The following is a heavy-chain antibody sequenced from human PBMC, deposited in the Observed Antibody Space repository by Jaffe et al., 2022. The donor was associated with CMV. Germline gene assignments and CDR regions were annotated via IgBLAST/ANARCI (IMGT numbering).Heavy chain of an antibody. CDR2: IWYDGSNK. V-gene: IGHV3-33*01. D-gene: IGHD2-21*02. CDR3: AREGGDLRAFDI. Sequence: QVQLVESGGGVVQPGRSLRLSCAASGFTFSSYGMHWVRQAPGKGLEWVAVIWYDGSNKYYADSVKGRFTISRDNSKNTLYLQMNSLRAEDTAVYYCAREGGDLRAFDIWGQGTMVTVSS. J-gene: IGHJ3*02. CDR1: GFTFSSYG.